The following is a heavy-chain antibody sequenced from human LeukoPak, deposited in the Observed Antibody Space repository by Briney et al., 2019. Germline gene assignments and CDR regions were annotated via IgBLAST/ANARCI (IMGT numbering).Heavy chain of an antibody. CDR1: GGTFSSYA. J-gene: IGHJ4*02. CDR3: ARTDIVVVPAAMGGLGGIFDY. D-gene: IGHD2-2*01. CDR2: IIPIFGTA. V-gene: IGHV1-69*13. Sequence: GASVKVSCKASGGTFSSYAISWVRQAPGQGLEWMGGIIPIFGTANYAQKFQGRVTITADESTSTAYMGLSSLRSEDTAVYYCARTDIVVVPAAMGGLGGIFDYWGQGTLVTVSS.